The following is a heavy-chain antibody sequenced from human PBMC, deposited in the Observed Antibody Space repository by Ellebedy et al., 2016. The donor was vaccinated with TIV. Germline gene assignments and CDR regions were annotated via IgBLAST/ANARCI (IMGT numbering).Heavy chain of an antibody. J-gene: IGHJ4*02. CDR1: GFTFSSYA. CDR2: IRGSGGST. V-gene: IGHV3-23*01. Sequence: GESLKISCAASGFTFSSYAMSWVRHAQGKGLGWVSAIRGSGGSTYYADSGKGRFTISRDNSKNTLYLQMNSLRAEDTAVYYCAKGDYDSSDPPFDYWGQGTLVTVSS. D-gene: IGHD3-22*01. CDR3: AKGDYDSSDPPFDY.